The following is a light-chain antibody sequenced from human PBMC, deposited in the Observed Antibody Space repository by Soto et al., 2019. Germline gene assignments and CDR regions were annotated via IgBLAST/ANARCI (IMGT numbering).Light chain of an antibody. CDR3: QQRSDWRLS. CDR2: DVF. V-gene: IGKV3-11*01. CDR1: QSIRNL. J-gene: IGKJ4*01. Sequence: EVVLTQSPATLSLSPGEIATLSCRASQSIRNLLAWYQQKPGQAPRLLIYDVFNRATAIPARFSGSGSGTDFTLTISRLEPEDFAIYYCQQRSDWRLSFGGGTKVEI.